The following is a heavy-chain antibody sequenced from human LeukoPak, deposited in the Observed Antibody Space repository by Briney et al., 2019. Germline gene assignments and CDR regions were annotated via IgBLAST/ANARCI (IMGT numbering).Heavy chain of an antibody. CDR3: ARAALPEAFDI. D-gene: IGHD2-15*01. Sequence: GGSLRLSCAASGFTVSSNYMNWVRQAPGKGLEWVSVIYGGGSTYYADSVKGRFTISRDTSKNTLYLHMNSLRAEDAAVYYCARAALPEAFDIWGQGTMVTVSS. V-gene: IGHV3-53*01. CDR1: GFTVSSNY. J-gene: IGHJ3*02. CDR2: IYGGGST.